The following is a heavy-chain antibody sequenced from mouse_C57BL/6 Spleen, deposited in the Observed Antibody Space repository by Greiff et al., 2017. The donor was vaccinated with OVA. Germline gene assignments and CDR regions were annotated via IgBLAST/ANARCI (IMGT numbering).Heavy chain of an antibody. V-gene: IGHV1-59*01. J-gene: IGHJ2*01. CDR3: ARRRIYYGYDKDYFDY. CDR2: IDPSDSYT. Sequence: VQLQQPGAELVRPGTSVKLSCKASGYTFTSYWMPWVKQRPGQGLEWIGVIDPSDSYTNYHLTFTGKATLSVASSSSTAYMQLSSLTSEDSAVYYCARRRIYYGYDKDYFDYRGKGTTLRVSS. CDR1: GYTFTSYW. D-gene: IGHD2-2*01.